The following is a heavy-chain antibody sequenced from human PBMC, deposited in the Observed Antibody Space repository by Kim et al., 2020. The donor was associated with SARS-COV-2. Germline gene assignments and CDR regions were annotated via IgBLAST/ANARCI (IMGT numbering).Heavy chain of an antibody. CDR3: ARDQRTYCSGGSCYYYYYGMDV. Sequence: SVKVSCKASGGTFSSYAISWVRQAPGQGLEWMGGIIPIFGTANYAQKFQGRVTITADESTSTAYMELSSLRSEDTAVYYCARDQRTYCSGGSCYYYYYGMDVWGQGTTVTVSS. CDR1: GGTFSSYA. D-gene: IGHD2-15*01. CDR2: IIPIFGTA. V-gene: IGHV1-69*13. J-gene: IGHJ6*02.